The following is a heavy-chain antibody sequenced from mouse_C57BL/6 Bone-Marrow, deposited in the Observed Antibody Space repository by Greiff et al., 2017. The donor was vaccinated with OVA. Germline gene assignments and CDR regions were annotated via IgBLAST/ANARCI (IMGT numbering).Heavy chain of an antibody. D-gene: IGHD1-1*01. CDR1: GYTFTDYY. V-gene: IGHV1-19*01. Sequence: EVKLVESGPVLVKPGASVKMSCKASGYTFTDYYMNWVKQSHGKSLEWIGVINPYNGGTSYNQKFKGKATLTVDKSSSTAYMELNSLTSEDSAVYYCARKGLLWGQGTTLTVSS. CDR2: INPYNGGT. J-gene: IGHJ2*01. CDR3: ARKGLL.